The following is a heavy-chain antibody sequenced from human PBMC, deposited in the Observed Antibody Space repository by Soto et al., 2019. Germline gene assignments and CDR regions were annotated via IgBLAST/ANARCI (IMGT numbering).Heavy chain of an antibody. Sequence: SETLSLTCTVSGGSVSSGSYYWSWIRQPPGKGLEWIGYIYYSGSTNYNPSLKSRVTISVDTSKNQFSLKLSPVTAADTAVYYCARGGSSSSRYYYYYGMDVWGQGTTVTVSS. J-gene: IGHJ6*02. D-gene: IGHD6-6*01. CDR2: IYYSGST. CDR1: GGSVSSGSYY. V-gene: IGHV4-61*01. CDR3: ARGGSSSSRYYYYYGMDV.